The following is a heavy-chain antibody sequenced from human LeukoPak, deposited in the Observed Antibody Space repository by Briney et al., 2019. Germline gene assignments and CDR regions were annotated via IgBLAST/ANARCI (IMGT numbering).Heavy chain of an antibody. CDR3: EIYTGYDSF. J-gene: IGHJ4*02. Sequence: VASVKVSCKASGYTFTSYYMHWVRQAPGQGLEWMGIINPSGGSTSYAQKFQGRVTMTRDMSTTTDYMELSSLRSEDTAVYYCEIYTGYDSFWGQGTLVTVSS. V-gene: IGHV1-46*01. D-gene: IGHD5-12*01. CDR2: INPSGGST. CDR1: GYTFTSYY.